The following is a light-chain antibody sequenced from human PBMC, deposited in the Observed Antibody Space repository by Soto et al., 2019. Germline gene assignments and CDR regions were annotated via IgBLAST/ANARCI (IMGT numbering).Light chain of an antibody. CDR1: QGISNF. Sequence: IQMTQSPTSLSASVGDRVTITCRASQGISNFLGWIQQKPGKAPKSLIFGASSLQSGVPSKFSGSVSDIDFTLTITSLQPEDLATYYCVKYHSYPPTFGQGTKVEIK. CDR2: GAS. CDR3: VKYHSYPPT. V-gene: IGKV1-16*02. J-gene: IGKJ1*01.